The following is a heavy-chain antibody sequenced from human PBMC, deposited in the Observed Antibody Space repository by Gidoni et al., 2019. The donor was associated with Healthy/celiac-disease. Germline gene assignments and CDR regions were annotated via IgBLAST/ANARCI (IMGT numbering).Heavy chain of an antibody. Sequence: EVQLVESGGGLVKPGGSLRLSCAASGFTFSNAWMSWVRQAPGKGLGWVGRIKSKTDGGTTDYAAPVKGRFTISRDDSKNTLYLQMNSLKTEDTAVYYCTTEKPLAYCGGDCYKGGFDYWGQGTLVTVSS. CDR1: GFTFSNAW. CDR3: TTEKPLAYCGGDCYKGGFDY. CDR2: IKSKTDGGTT. V-gene: IGHV3-15*01. J-gene: IGHJ4*02. D-gene: IGHD2-21*02.